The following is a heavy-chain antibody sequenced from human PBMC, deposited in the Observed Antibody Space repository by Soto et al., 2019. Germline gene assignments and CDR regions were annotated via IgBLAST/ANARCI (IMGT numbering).Heavy chain of an antibody. D-gene: IGHD2-2*01. V-gene: IGHV2-5*02. CDR1: GFSLSTTAEG. Sequence: QITLKESGPTLVKPTQTLTLTCTFSGFSLSTTAEGVGWIRQPPGKALEWLALIYWDDDERYSPSLKSRLTITMDSSKNQMVLTMTNVDPVDTATYYCAHGSCSSADCYPNPYLDYWGQGILVTVSS. CDR3: AHGSCSSADCYPNPYLDY. J-gene: IGHJ4*02. CDR2: IYWDDDE.